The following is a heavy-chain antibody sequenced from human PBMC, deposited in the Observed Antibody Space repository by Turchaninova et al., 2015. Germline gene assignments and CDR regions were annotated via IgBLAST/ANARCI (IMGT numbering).Heavy chain of an antibody. V-gene: IGHV1-69*01. D-gene: IGHD1-1*01. CDR1: VGTFSSNA. Sequence: QVQLVKSGAEVRRPRSWGKVPCKAAVGTFSSNAISWVRQAPGQGLEWMGGIIPIFGTANYAQKFQGRVTITADESTSTAYMELSSLRSEDTAVYYCARCSGGSWRLFDYWGQGTLVTVSS. CDR3: ARCSGGSWRLFDY. J-gene: IGHJ4*02. CDR2: IIPIFGTA.